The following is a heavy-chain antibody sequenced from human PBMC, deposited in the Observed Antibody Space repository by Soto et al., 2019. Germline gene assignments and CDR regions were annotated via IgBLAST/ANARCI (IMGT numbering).Heavy chain of an antibody. CDR3: ARSCGWHAIDH. J-gene: IGHJ4*02. Sequence: QMQLQESGPGLVKPSETLSLTCAVSSASIITEQRWTWVRQPPGKGLEWIGEIHPSGSTNNNPSLRSRVTMSVDKSKNQCSLNLNSVPAADTALYYCARSCGWHAIDHWGQGTLVIVSS. CDR1: SASIITEQR. V-gene: IGHV4-4*02. CDR2: IHPSGST. D-gene: IGHD6-19*01.